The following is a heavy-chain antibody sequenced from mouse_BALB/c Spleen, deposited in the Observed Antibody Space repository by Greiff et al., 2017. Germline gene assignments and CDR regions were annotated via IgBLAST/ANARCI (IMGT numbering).Heavy chain of an antibody. CDR2: INPSTGYT. CDR1: GYTFTSYW. V-gene: IGHV1-7*01. CDR3: ACNYVVAMDY. Sequence: QVQLQQSGDDLVKPGASVKLSCKASGYTFTSYWINWIKQRPGQGLEWIGYINPSTGYTEYNQKFKDKATLTADKSSSTAYMQLSSLTSEDSAVYYCACNYVVAMDYWGQGTSVTVSS. D-gene: IGHD2-1*01. J-gene: IGHJ4*01.